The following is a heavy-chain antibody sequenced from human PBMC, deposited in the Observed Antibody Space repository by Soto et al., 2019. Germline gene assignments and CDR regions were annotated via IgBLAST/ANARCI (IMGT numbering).Heavy chain of an antibody. V-gene: IGHV3-30*18. CDR1: GFTFSSYG. J-gene: IGHJ4*02. CDR3: AKEKGGIELAASSFDY. D-gene: IGHD6-19*01. CDR2: ISYDGSNK. Sequence: GGSLRLSCAASGFTFSSYGMHWVRQAPGKGLEWVAVISYDGSNKYYADSVKGRFTISRDNSKNTLYLQMNSLRAEDTAVYYCAKEKGGIELAASSFDYWGQGTLVTVSS.